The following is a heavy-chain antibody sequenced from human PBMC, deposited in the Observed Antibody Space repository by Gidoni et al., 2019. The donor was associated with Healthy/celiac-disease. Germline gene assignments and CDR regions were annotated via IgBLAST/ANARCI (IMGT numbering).Heavy chain of an antibody. CDR1: GGSISSYY. Sequence: QVQLQESGPGLVKPSETLSVTCAVSGGSISSYYWSWIRQPPGKGLEWIGYIYYSGSTNYTPSLKSRVTIAVDTSKNPFSLKLSSLTAADTAVYYCARDSAHSSSWRWFDPWGQGTLVTVSS. D-gene: IGHD6-13*01. CDR2: IYYSGST. V-gene: IGHV4-59*01. CDR3: ARDSAHSSSWRWFDP. J-gene: IGHJ5*02.